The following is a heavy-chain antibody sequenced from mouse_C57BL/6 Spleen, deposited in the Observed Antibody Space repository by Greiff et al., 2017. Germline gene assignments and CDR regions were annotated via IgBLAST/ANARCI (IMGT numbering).Heavy chain of an antibody. CDR3: AKTGGLRNAMDY. D-gene: IGHD3-1*01. J-gene: IGHJ4*01. CDR2: IWGDGST. Sequence: VKLQESGPGLVAPSQCLSITCTVSGFSLTSYGVSRVRQPPGKGLEWLGVIWGDGSTNYHSALISRLSISKDNSKSQVFLKLKSLQTDDTATYYCAKTGGLRNAMDYWGQGTSVTVSS. CDR1: GFSLTSYG. V-gene: IGHV2-3*01.